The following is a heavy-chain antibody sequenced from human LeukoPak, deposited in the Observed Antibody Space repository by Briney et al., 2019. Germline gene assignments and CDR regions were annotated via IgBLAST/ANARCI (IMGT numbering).Heavy chain of an antibody. Sequence: SETLSLTCTVSGGSISSYYWSWIRQPPGKGLEWIGSIYYSGSTYYNPSLKSRVTISVDTSKNQFSLKLSSVTAADTAVYYCARQREEGGGPDAFDIWGQGTMVTVSS. V-gene: IGHV4-59*05. D-gene: IGHD2-15*01. CDR2: IYYSGST. J-gene: IGHJ3*02. CDR1: GGSISSYY. CDR3: ARQREEGGGPDAFDI.